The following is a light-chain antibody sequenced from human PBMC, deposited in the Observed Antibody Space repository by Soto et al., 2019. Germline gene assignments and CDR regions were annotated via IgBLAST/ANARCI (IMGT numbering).Light chain of an antibody. J-gene: IGLJ2*01. V-gene: IGLV2-14*01. CDR2: DVS. CDR1: SSDVGTYKY. Sequence: QSALTQPASVSGSPGQSITISCTGNSSDVGTYKYVSWYQQHPGKAPKLMIYDVSNRPSGLSNRFSGSKSGNTASLTISGLQAEDEADYYCSSYTSRSTLVFGGGTKVTVL. CDR3: SSYTSRSTLV.